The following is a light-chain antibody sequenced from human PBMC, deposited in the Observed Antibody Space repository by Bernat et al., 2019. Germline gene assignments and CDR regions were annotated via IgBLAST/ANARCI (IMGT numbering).Light chain of an antibody. J-gene: IGLJ2*01. CDR2: DVS. CDR3: SSYTTSSTRL. Sequence: QSPLTQPASVSGSPGQSITISCTGTSGDVGAYKFVSWYQQHPGKAPKLIIYDVSDRPSGVSDRFSGSKSGNTASLTISGLQAEDEADYYCSSYTTSSTRLFGGGTKLTVL. V-gene: IGLV2-14*01. CDR1: SGDVGAYKF.